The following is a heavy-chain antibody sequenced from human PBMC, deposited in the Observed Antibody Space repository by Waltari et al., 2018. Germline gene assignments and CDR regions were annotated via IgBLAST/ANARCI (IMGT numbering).Heavy chain of an antibody. CDR3: ATLDYGDYAGGLNEDC. D-gene: IGHD4-17*01. V-gene: IGHV1-69*08. CDR2: IIPILDTA. CDR1: GGTFRRYA. Sequence: QVQLVQSGAEVKKPGSSVKVSCKVSGGTFRRYALSWVRQAPGQGLEWMGRIIPILDTANYAPKLQVRVSITSDKSTSTAYMELISLLSEDTAVYYCATLDYGDYAGGLNEDCWGQGTLVTVSS. J-gene: IGHJ4*02.